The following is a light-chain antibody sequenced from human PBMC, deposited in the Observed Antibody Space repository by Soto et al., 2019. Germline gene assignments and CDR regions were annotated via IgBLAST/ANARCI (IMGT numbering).Light chain of an antibody. Sequence: ENVLTQSPGTLSLSPGERATLSCRASQSVSGSHLAWYQQKPGQAPRLLIYDASNRATGIPDRFSGSGSGTDFTLTISRLEPEDFAVYFCLQYVASSWTFGQGARVEIK. V-gene: IGKV3-20*01. CDR3: LQYVASSWT. J-gene: IGKJ1*01. CDR2: DAS. CDR1: QSVSGSH.